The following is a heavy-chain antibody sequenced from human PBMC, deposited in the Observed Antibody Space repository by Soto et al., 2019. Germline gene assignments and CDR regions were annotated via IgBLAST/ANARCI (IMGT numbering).Heavy chain of an antibody. Sequence: QVQLVQSGAEVKKPGASVKVSCKTSGYTFTAYSMHWVRQAPGQRLEWMGWINPGIGDTKYSQKFQYRVTLTSDTSANTAYMELSSLRSEDTGVYYCSRSGGDYGDYAFDFWGQGTLVTVSS. V-gene: IGHV1-3*01. D-gene: IGHD4-17*01. CDR2: INPGIGDT. CDR1: GYTFTAYS. J-gene: IGHJ4*02. CDR3: SRSGGDYGDYAFDF.